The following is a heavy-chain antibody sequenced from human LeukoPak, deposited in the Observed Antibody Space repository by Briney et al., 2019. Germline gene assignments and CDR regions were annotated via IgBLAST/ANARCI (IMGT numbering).Heavy chain of an antibody. D-gene: IGHD2-8*01. V-gene: IGHV1-2*02. J-gene: IGHJ6*03. Sequence: ALVKVSCKASRYTFTGYYMHWVRQAPGQGLEWMGWINPNSGGTNYPQKFQGRVTMTRDTSISTAYMELSRLRSDDTAVYYCASAGFVVPDPRGAEKGYYYYYYMDVWGKGTTVTVSS. CDR3: ASAGFVVPDPRGAEKGYYYYYYMDV. CDR2: INPNSGGT. CDR1: RYTFTGYY.